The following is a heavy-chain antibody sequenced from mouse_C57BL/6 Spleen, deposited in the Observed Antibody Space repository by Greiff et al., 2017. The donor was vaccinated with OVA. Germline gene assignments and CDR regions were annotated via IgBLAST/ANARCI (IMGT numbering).Heavy chain of an antibody. CDR1: GFTFSDYY. V-gene: IGHV5-12*01. CDR3: ARHAREAMDY. J-gene: IGHJ4*01. Sequence: EVKLMESGGGLVQPGGSLKLSCAASGFTFSDYYMYWVRQTPEKRLEWVAYISNGGGSTYYPDTVKGQFTISRDNAKNTLYLQMSRLKSEDTAMYYCARHAREAMDYWGQGTSVTVSS. CDR2: ISNGGGST.